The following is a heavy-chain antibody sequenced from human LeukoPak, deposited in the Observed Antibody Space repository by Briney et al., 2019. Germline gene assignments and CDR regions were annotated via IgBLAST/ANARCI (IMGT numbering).Heavy chain of an antibody. CDR1: GGNLSSYA. CDR3: ARAEGAAIAARIDY. Sequence: ASVKVSCKASGGNLSSYAISWVRQAPGQGLEWMGGIIPIFGTANYAQKFQGRVTITADESTSTAYMELSSLRSEDTAVYYCARAEGAAIAARIDYWGQGTLLTVSS. CDR2: IIPIFGTA. D-gene: IGHD6-6*01. V-gene: IGHV1-69*13. J-gene: IGHJ4*02.